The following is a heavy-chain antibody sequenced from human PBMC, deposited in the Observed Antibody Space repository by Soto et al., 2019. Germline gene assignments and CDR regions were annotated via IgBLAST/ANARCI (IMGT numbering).Heavy chain of an antibody. Sequence: PGGSLRLSCAASGFTFSNAWMSWVRQAPGKGLEWVGRIKSKTDGGTTDYAAPVKGRFTISRDDSKNTLYLQMNSLKTEDTAVYYCTTDYYYDSSGPPPWGQGTLVTVSS. V-gene: IGHV3-15*01. CDR3: TTDYYYDSSGPPP. J-gene: IGHJ5*02. D-gene: IGHD3-22*01. CDR2: IKSKTDGGTT. CDR1: GFTFSNAW.